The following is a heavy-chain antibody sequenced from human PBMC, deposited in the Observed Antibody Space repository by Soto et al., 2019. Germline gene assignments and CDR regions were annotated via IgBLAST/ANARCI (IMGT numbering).Heavy chain of an antibody. CDR3: ARGAVPMYHFDY. CDR2: IYHSGST. CDR1: GGSISSGGYS. Sequence: QLQLQESGSGLVKPSQTLSLTCAVSGGSISSGGYSWSWIRQPPGKGLEWIGYIYHSGSTYYNPSLKSRXXIXVXXSKNQFSLKLSSVTAADTAVYYCARGAVPMYHFDYWGQGTLVTVSS. J-gene: IGHJ4*02. D-gene: IGHD1-1*01. V-gene: IGHV4-30-2*01.